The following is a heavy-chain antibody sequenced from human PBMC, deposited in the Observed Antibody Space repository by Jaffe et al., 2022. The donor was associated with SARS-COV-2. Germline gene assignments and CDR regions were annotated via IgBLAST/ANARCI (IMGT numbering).Heavy chain of an antibody. V-gene: IGHV3-48*03. CDR3: ARDQGYSYGPGYYDSSGYEDY. CDR1: GFTFSSYE. CDR2: ISSSGSTI. Sequence: EVQLVESGGGLVQPGGSLRLSCAASGFTFSSYEMNWVRQAPGKGLEWVSYISSSGSTIYYADSVKGRFTISRDNAKNSLYLQMNSLRAEDTAVYYCARDQGYSYGPGYYDSSGYEDYWGQGTLVTVSS. J-gene: IGHJ4*02. D-gene: IGHD3-22*01.